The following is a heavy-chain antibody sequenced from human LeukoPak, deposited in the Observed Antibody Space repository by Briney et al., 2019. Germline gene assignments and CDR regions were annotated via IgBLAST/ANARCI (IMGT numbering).Heavy chain of an antibody. CDR1: GYTFTSYG. CDR3: ARDPRIFGVVPEGGMGV. CDR2: ISAYNGNT. D-gene: IGHD3-3*02. Sequence: GASVKVSCKASGYTFTSYGISWVRQAPGQGLEWMGWISAYNGNTNYAQKLQGRVTMTTDTSTSTAYMELRSLRSDDTAVYYCARDPRIFGVVPEGGMGVWGQGTTVTVSS. V-gene: IGHV1-18*01. J-gene: IGHJ6*02.